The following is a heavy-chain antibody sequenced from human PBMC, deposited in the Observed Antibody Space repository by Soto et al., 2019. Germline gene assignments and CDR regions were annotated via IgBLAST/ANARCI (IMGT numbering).Heavy chain of an antibody. D-gene: IGHD3-9*01. CDR2: IYYSGST. V-gene: IGHV4-59*01. J-gene: IGHJ4*02. CDR3: ARVRSSRYDILTGYYSV. CDR1: GRSISSYY. Sequence: PSETLSLTCTVPGRSISSYYWSWIRQPPGKGLEWIGYIYYSGSTNYNPSLKSRVTISVDTSKNQFSLKLSSVTAADTAVYYCARVRSSRYDILTGYYSVWGQGTLVTVSS.